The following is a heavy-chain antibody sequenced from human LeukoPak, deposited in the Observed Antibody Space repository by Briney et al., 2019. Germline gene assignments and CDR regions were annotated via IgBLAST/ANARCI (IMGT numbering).Heavy chain of an antibody. CDR1: GYTFTSYY. CDR2: INPSGGST. D-gene: IGHD5-12*01. V-gene: IGHV1-46*01. Sequence: ASVKVSCKASGYTFTSYYMHWVRQAPGQGLEWMGIINPSGGSTSYAQKFQGRVTMTRDMSTSTVYMELSSLRSEDTAVYYCASDRWYSGYERFIYYYYMDVWGKGTTVTVSS. J-gene: IGHJ6*03. CDR3: ASDRWYSGYERFIYYYYMDV.